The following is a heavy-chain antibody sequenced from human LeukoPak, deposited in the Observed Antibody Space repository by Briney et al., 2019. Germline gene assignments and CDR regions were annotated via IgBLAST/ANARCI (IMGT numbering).Heavy chain of an antibody. CDR2: ITGSGGTT. J-gene: IGHJ4*02. V-gene: IGHV3-23*01. CDR3: ARYSGYYYSHFDY. CDR1: GFAFSNYG. D-gene: IGHD3-22*01. Sequence: AGGSLRLSCAASGFAFSNYGMNWVRQAPGKGLEWVSGITGSGGTTYYADSVKGRFTISRDNSKNTLYLQMNSLRAEDTAVYYCARYSGYYYSHFDYWGQGTLVTVSS.